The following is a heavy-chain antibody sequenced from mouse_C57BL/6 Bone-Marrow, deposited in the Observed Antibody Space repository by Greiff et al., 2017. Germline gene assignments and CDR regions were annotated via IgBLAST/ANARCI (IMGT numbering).Heavy chain of an antibody. CDR1: GFTFSSYT. CDR3: ARHDLYGYDVDYAMDY. Sequence: VQLKESGGGLVKPGGSLKLSCAASGFTFSSYTMSWVRQTPEKRLEWVATISGGGGNTYYPDSVKGRFTISRDNAKNTLYLQMSSLRSEDTALYYCARHDLYGYDVDYAMDYWGQGTSVTVSS. CDR2: ISGGGGNT. V-gene: IGHV5-9*01. D-gene: IGHD2-2*01. J-gene: IGHJ4*01.